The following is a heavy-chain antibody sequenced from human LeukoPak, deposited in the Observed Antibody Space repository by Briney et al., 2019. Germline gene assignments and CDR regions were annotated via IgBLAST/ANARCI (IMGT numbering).Heavy chain of an antibody. D-gene: IGHD3-9*01. J-gene: IGHJ6*04. CDR3: ARRDPYYDILTGYPTPLAV. CDR1: GGSFSGYY. V-gene: IGHV4-34*01. CDR2: INHSGST. Sequence: SETLSLTCAVYGGSFSGYYWSWIRQPPGKGLEWIGEINHSGSTNYNPSLKSRVTISVDTSKNQFSLKLSSVTAADTAVYYCARRDPYYDILTGYPTPLAVWGKGTTVTVSS.